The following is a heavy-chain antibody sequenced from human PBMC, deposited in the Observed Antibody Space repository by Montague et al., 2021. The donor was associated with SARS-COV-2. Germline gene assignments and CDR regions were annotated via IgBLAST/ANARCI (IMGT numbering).Heavy chain of an antibody. J-gene: IGHJ4*02. V-gene: IGHV4-39*07. Sequence: SETLSLTCTFSGGSISTIVNFWGWIRQPPGEGLEWIGSISYTGSTYHNPSLKSRVTMSVDTSKNQFSLKLNSVTAADTAVYYCARSGDPGTTVTYLYWGQGTLVTVSS. CDR3: ARSGDPGTTVTYLY. CDR2: ISYTGST. D-gene: IGHD4-11*01. CDR1: GGSISTIVNF.